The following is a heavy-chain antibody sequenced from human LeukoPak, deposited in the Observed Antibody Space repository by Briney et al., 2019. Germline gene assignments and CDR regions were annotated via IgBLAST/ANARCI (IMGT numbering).Heavy chain of an antibody. J-gene: IGHJ4*02. Sequence: GWSLRLSCASSGFTFSSYSMNWVRQAPGKGLEGVSYISSSSTTIYYADSVEGRFTISRENAKNSLYLQMNSLREEDTAVYYCARDGDRGTYYFDYWGRGTQVTVSS. CDR2: ISSSSTTI. CDR3: ARDGDRGTYYFDY. D-gene: IGHD1/OR15-1a*01. V-gene: IGHV3-48*02. CDR1: GFTFSSYS.